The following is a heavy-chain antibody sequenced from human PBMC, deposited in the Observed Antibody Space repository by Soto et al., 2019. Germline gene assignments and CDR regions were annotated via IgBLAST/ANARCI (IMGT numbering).Heavy chain of an antibody. J-gene: IGHJ6*02. Sequence: QLQLHESGPGLVKPSETLSLTCNVSGDSIGRFYWSWIRQSAGKGLEWIGRVYSTGGVTYNPALKGRVTISLDRSNNHVSLEMNSVTAADTGVYFCARDLSGTGLDIWGRGPRVSVAS. CDR2: VYSTGGV. CDR1: GDSIGRFY. CDR3: ARDLSGTGLDI. V-gene: IGHV4-4*07. D-gene: IGHD1-26*01.